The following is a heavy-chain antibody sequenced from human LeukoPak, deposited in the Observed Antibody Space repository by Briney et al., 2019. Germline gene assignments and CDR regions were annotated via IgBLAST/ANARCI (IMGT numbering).Heavy chain of an antibody. D-gene: IGHD1-1*01. CDR1: GGSISSSSYY. CDR3: AREGTTDNWFDP. Sequence: SETLSLTCTVSGGSISSSSYYWSWIRQPPGKGLEWIGSIYYSGSTFYNPSLKSRVTISEDTSKNQFSLKLSSVTAADTAVYYCAREGTTDNWFDPWGQGTLVTVSS. CDR2: IYYSGST. V-gene: IGHV4-39*07. J-gene: IGHJ5*02.